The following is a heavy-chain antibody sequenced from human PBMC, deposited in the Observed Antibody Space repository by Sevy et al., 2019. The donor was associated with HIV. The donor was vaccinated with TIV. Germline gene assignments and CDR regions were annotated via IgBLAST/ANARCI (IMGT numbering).Heavy chain of an antibody. V-gene: IGHV3-33*03. D-gene: IGHD3-9*01. Sequence: GGSLRLSCKATGFSLINYAIHWVRQAPGKGLEWVAVMTFDGSNQYYADSVKGRFTISRDTSTKPVYLQMNSLRADDTALYSCAKVLNCQINIDDTFDIWGLGTMVTVS. CDR3: AKVLNCQINIDDTFDI. CDR1: GFSLINYA. CDR2: MTFDGSNQ. J-gene: IGHJ3*02.